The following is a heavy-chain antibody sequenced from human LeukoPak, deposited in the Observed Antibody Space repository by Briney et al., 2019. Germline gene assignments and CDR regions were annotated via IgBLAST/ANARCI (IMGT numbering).Heavy chain of an antibody. V-gene: IGHV1-69*04. CDR2: IIPILGIA. Sequence: ASVKVSCKASGGTFSSYAISWVRQAPGQGLEWMGRIIPILGIANYAQKFQGRVTITADKSTSTAYMELSSLRSEDTAVYYCARDWERGTDYYDSSADYWGQGTLVTVSS. CDR1: GGTFSSYA. J-gene: IGHJ4*02. D-gene: IGHD3-22*01. CDR3: ARDWERGTDYYDSSADY.